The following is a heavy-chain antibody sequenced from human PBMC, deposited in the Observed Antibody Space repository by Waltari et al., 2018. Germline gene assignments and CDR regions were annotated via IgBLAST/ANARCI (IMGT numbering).Heavy chain of an antibody. CDR3: ASPPAPDFWSGYLPPSQVDV. V-gene: IGHV4-39*01. J-gene: IGHJ6*04. CDR2: IYYSGGT. D-gene: IGHD3-3*01. CDR1: GGSISSSSYY. Sequence: QLQLQESGPGLVKPSETLSLTCTVSGGSISSSSYYWGWIRQPPGKGLEWIGSIYYSGGTYYNPSLKSRVTISVDTAKNQFSLKLSSVTAADTAVYYCASPPAPDFWSGYLPPSQVDVWGKGTTVTVSS.